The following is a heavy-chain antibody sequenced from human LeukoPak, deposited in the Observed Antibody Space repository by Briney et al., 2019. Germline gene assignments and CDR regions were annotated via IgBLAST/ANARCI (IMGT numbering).Heavy chain of an antibody. D-gene: IGHD3-9*01. V-gene: IGHV3-11*04. CDR3: ARVSPATPSLRYFDWLLPFDP. J-gene: IGHJ5*02. Sequence: GGSLRLSCAASGFTFSDYYMSWIRQAPGKGLEWVSYISSSGSTIYYADSVKGRFTISRDIPENTLYLQMNSLRAEDTAVYYCARVSPATPSLRYFDWLLPFDPWGQGTLVTVSS. CDR1: GFTFSDYY. CDR2: ISSSGSTI.